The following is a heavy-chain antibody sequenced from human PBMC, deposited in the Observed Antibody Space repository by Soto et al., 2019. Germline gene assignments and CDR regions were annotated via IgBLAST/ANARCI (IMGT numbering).Heavy chain of an antibody. CDR3: AKDFLCSGGSCYWGDYYYYGMDV. CDR2: ISWDGGST. D-gene: IGHD2-15*01. Sequence: GGSVRLSCAASGFTFDDYTMHWVRQAPGKGLEWVSLISWDGGSTYYADSVKGRFTISRDNSKNSLYLQMNSLRTEDTALYYCAKDFLCSGGSCYWGDYYYYGMDVWGQGTTVTVSS. V-gene: IGHV3-43*01. J-gene: IGHJ6*02. CDR1: GFTFDDYT.